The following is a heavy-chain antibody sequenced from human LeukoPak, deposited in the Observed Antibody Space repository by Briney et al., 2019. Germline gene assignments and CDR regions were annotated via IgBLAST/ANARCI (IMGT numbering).Heavy chain of an antibody. Sequence: SETLSLTCAVYGGSFSGYYWSWIRQPPGKGLEWIGEINHSGSTNYSPSLKSRVTISVDTSKNQFSLKLSSVTAADTAVYYCARGNDYGDYVDHYWGQGTLVTVSS. V-gene: IGHV4-34*01. CDR3: ARGNDYGDYVDHY. CDR1: GGSFSGYY. D-gene: IGHD4-17*01. CDR2: INHSGST. J-gene: IGHJ4*02.